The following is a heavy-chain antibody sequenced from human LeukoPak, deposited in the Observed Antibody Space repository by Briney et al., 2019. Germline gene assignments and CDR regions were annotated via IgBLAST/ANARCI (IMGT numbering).Heavy chain of an antibody. Sequence: PGGSLRLSCAASGFTFSSYAMSWVRQAPGKGLEWVSAISGSGGSTYYADSVKGRFIISRDNSKNTLYLQMNSLRAEDTAVYYCAKDRRITGEHDYWGQGTLVTVSS. J-gene: IGHJ4*02. CDR1: GFTFSSYA. CDR3: AKDRRITGEHDY. D-gene: IGHD1-20*01. CDR2: ISGSGGST. V-gene: IGHV3-23*01.